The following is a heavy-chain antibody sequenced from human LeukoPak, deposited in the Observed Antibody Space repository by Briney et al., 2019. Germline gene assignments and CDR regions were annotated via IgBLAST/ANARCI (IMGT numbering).Heavy chain of an antibody. D-gene: IGHD2-2*01. Sequence: ASVKVSCKASGYTFTSYYMHWVRQAPGQGLEWMGIIHPSGGSTSYAQKFQGRVTMTRGTSTSTVYMELSSLRSEDTAVYYCARGCSSTSCYLPSWFDPWGQGTLVTVSS. V-gene: IGHV1-46*01. CDR3: ARGCSSTSCYLPSWFDP. CDR1: GYTFTSYY. CDR2: IHPSGGST. J-gene: IGHJ5*02.